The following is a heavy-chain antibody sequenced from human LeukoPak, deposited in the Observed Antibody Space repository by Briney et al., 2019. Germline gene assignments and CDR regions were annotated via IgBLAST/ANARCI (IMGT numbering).Heavy chain of an antibody. J-gene: IGHJ4*02. D-gene: IGHD2-8*01. Sequence: GGSLRLSCAASGFTFSSYGMHWVRQAPGKGLEWVAVISYDGSNKYYADSVKGRFTISRDNSKSTLYLQMNSLRAEDTALYYCANEEWYRFDYWGQGTLVTVPS. V-gene: IGHV3-30*18. CDR3: ANEEWYRFDY. CDR2: ISYDGSNK. CDR1: GFTFSSYG.